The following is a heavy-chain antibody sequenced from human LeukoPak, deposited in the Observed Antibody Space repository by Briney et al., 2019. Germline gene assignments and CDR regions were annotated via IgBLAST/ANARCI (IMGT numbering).Heavy chain of an antibody. CDR2: INPNSGGT. CDR1: GYTFTGYY. D-gene: IGHD5-18*01. CDR3: ATGSRSSSPWIQLWSGLDYYYYYGMDV. V-gene: IGHV1-2*02. Sequence: ASVKVSCKASGYTFTGYYMHWVRQAPGQGLEWMGWINPNSGGTNYAQKFQGRVTMTEDTSTDTAYMELSSLRSEDTAVYYCATGSRSSSPWIQLWSGLDYYYYYGMDVWGQGTTVTVSS. J-gene: IGHJ6*02.